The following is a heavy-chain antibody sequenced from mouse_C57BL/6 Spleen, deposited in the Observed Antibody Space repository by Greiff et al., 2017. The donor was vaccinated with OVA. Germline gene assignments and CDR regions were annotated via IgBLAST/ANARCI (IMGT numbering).Heavy chain of an antibody. Sequence: QVQLQQPGAELVMPGASVKLSCKASGYTFTSYWMHWVKQRPGQGLEWIGEIDPSDSYTNYNQKFKGKSTLTVDKSSSTAYMQLSSLTSEDSAVYYCARSLTPLRGNLYAMDYWGQGTSVTVSS. CDR3: ARSLTPLRGNLYAMDY. CDR1: GYTFTSYW. J-gene: IGHJ4*01. V-gene: IGHV1-69*01. D-gene: IGHD2-1*01. CDR2: IDPSDSYT.